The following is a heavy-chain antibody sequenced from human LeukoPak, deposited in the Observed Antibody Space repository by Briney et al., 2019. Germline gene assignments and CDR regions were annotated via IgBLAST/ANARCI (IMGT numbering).Heavy chain of an antibody. J-gene: IGHJ4*02. Sequence: GGSLRLSCAASGFTFIYYPMHWVRQAPGKGLEYVSGIDTNGGSTYYANSVKGRFTISRDNSKNTLYLQMGSLRAEDMAVYYCARVALSYDYGDYWGQGTLVTVSS. CDR1: GFTFIYYP. CDR2: IDTNGGST. CDR3: ARVALSYDYGDY. D-gene: IGHD4-17*01. V-gene: IGHV3-64*01.